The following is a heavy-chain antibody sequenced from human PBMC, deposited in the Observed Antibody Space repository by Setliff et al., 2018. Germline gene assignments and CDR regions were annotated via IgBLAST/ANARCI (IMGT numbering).Heavy chain of an antibody. Sequence: LSLTCIVSGASISSDAYYWSWIRQHPGKGLEWIGYIYYSGSTYYNPSLQSRLTIPLDPSKNQFPLELTSVAAADTAVYYCARSRTTAVKGGVFAVWGRSTLVTVSS. D-gene: IGHD1-7*01. J-gene: IGHJ2*01. CDR1: GASISSDAYY. CDR2: IYYSGST. V-gene: IGHV4-31*03. CDR3: ARSRTTAVKGGVFAV.